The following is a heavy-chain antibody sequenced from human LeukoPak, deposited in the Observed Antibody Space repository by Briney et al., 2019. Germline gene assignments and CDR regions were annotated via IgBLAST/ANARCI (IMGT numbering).Heavy chain of an antibody. Sequence: SETLSLTCAVYGGSFSGYYWSWIRQPPGKGLEWIGDINHSGSTNYNPSLKSRVTISVDTSKNQFSLKLSSVTAADTAVYYCAREGRFLEWANYYYYGMDVWGQGTTVTVSS. V-gene: IGHV4-34*01. CDR1: GGSFSGYY. J-gene: IGHJ6*02. CDR3: AREGRFLEWANYYYYGMDV. D-gene: IGHD3-3*01. CDR2: INHSGST.